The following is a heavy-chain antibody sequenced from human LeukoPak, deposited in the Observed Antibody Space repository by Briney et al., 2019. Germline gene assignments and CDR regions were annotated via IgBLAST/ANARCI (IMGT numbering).Heavy chain of an antibody. Sequence: ASVKVSCKASGYTFISYYMHWVRQAPGQGLEWMGIINPSGGSTSYAQKFQGRVTITADESTSTAYMELSSLRSEDTAVYYCARMGSGYSYGYAAYWGQGTLVTVSS. CDR1: GYTFISYY. V-gene: IGHV1-46*01. D-gene: IGHD5-18*01. J-gene: IGHJ4*02. CDR2: INPSGGST. CDR3: ARMGSGYSYGYAAY.